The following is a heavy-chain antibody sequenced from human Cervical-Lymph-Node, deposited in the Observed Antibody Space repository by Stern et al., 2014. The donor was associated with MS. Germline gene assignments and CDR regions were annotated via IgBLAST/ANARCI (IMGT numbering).Heavy chain of an antibody. J-gene: IGHJ5*02. V-gene: IGHV3-33*01. CDR1: GFTFSSYG. D-gene: IGHD3-22*01. CDR2: IWYDGSNK. Sequence: VQLVESGGGVVQPGRSLRLSCAASGFTFSSYGMHWVRQAPGKGLEWVAVIWYDGSNKYYADSVKDRFTISRDNSKNTLYLQMNSLRAEDTAVYYCARDSSGYYYLNWFDPWGQGTLVTVSS. CDR3: ARDSSGYYYLNWFDP.